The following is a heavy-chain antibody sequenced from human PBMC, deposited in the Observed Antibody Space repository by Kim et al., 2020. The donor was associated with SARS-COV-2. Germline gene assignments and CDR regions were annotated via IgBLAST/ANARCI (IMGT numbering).Heavy chain of an antibody. J-gene: IGHJ6*02. Sequence: ASVKVSCKASGYTFTSYDINWVRQATGQGLEWMGWMNPNSGNTGYAQKFQGRVTMTRNTSISTAYMELSSLRSEDTAVYYCARGDNSRSVYYDFWSGYYNYYYYGMDVWGQGTTVTVSS. CDR2: MNPNSGNT. CDR3: ARGDNSRSVYYDFWSGYYNYYYYGMDV. D-gene: IGHD3-3*01. CDR1: GYTFTSYD. V-gene: IGHV1-8*01.